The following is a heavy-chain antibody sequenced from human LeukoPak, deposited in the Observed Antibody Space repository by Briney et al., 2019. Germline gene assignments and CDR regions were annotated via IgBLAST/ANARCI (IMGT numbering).Heavy chain of an antibody. V-gene: IGHV1-8*01. CDR2: MNANSGNT. Sequence: ASVKVSCEASGYTFTSYDINCVPRSTGPGLGCMGWMNANSGNTGYAQKFPGRVAMTRNASISTASLELSSLRSEDTAVYYCARGVRFLEWLSSTYYFDYWGQGTLVTVSS. CDR3: ARGVRFLEWLSSTYYFDY. J-gene: IGHJ4*02. D-gene: IGHD3-3*01. CDR1: GYTFTSYD.